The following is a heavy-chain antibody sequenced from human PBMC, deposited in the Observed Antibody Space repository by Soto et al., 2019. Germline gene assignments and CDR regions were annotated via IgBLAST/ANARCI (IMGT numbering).Heavy chain of an antibody. D-gene: IGHD3-22*01. CDR3: ARDTYYYDSSGSLVEV. J-gene: IGHJ6*04. Sequence: SLRLSCSASLFTFSSYGIHCFLHAPGKGLEWVAVIWYDGSNKYYADSVKGRFTISRDNSKNTLYLQMNSLRAEDTAVYYCARDTYYYDSSGSLVEVWGKGHTVNVSS. V-gene: IGHV3-33*01. CDR1: LFTFSSYG. CDR2: IWYDGSNK.